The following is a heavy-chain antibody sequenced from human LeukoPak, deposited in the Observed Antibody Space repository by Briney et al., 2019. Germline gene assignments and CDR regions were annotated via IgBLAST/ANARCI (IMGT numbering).Heavy chain of an antibody. Sequence: PSETLSLTCAVSAGSISSSNWWSWVRQSPVKGLEWIGEIYLYGTTNYNPSLKSRVTMSVDRSKNQLSLKLSSVTAADTAVYYCARQKWEQQGRDYYFYGLDVWGPGTTVIVSS. V-gene: IGHV4-4*02. CDR2: IYLYGTT. CDR3: ARQKWEQQGRDYYFYGLDV. D-gene: IGHD1-26*01. J-gene: IGHJ6*02. CDR1: AGSISSSNW.